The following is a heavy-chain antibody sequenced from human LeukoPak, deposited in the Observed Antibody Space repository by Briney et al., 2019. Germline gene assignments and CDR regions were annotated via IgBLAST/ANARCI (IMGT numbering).Heavy chain of an antibody. CDR3: ARVLLLWFGELFTFDY. CDR1: GFTFSSYW. J-gene: IGHJ4*02. CDR2: IKQDGSEK. Sequence: GGCVRLSCAVSGFTFSSYWMSWVRQAPGKGLEWVANIKQDGSEKYYVDSVKGRFTISRDNAKNSLYLQMNSLRAEDTAVYYCARVLLLWFGELFTFDYWGQGTLVTVSS. V-gene: IGHV3-7*01. D-gene: IGHD3-10*01.